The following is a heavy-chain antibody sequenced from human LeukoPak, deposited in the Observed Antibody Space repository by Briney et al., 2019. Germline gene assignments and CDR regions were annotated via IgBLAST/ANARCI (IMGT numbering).Heavy chain of an antibody. CDR2: IKPDGSGK. D-gene: IGHD6-19*01. V-gene: IGHV3-7*01. CDR3: ARDASALY. CDR1: GLIFSKYW. Sequence: GGSLRLSCAASGLIFSKYWMTWVRLAPGKGLEWVASIKPDGSGKYYLDSVKGRFTISRDNARDSLYLQMNSLRDDDTSVYFCARDASALYWGRGTLVTVSS. J-gene: IGHJ4*02.